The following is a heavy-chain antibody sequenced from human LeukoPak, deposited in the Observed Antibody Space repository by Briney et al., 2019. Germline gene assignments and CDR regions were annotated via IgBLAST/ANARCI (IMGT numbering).Heavy chain of an antibody. D-gene: IGHD6-19*01. V-gene: IGHV3-30*02. CDR1: GFTFSSYG. CDR2: IRYDGSNK. CDR3: AKWAAVAGTGFDY. Sequence: PGGSLRLSCAASGFTFSSYGMHWVRQAPGKGLECVAFIRYDGSNKYYADCVKGLFTLYRDNYKNTLYLQMHSLRAEDTAVYYCAKWAAVAGTGFDYWGQGTLVTVS. J-gene: IGHJ4*02.